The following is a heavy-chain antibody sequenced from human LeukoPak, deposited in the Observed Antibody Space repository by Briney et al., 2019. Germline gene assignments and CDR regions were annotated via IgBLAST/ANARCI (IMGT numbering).Heavy chain of an antibody. CDR2: IYTSGST. D-gene: IGHD1-26*01. J-gene: IGHJ4*02. CDR3: AREKSGSYREFDY. Sequence: PSETLSLTCTVSGGSISSYYWSWIRQPAGKGLEWIGRIYTSGSTNYNASLKSRVSMSVDTSKNQFSLKLSSVTAADTVVFYCAREKSGSYREFDYWGQGTLVTVSS. CDR1: GGSISSYY. V-gene: IGHV4-4*07.